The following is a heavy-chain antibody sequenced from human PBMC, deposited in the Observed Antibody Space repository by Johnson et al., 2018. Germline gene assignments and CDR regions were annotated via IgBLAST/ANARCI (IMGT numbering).Heavy chain of an antibody. CDR3: ASKGSSGWYLGAFDI. CDR2: ISGSGGST. Sequence: VQLLESGGGLVQPGGSLRLSCAASGFTFSSYAMSWVRQAPGKGLEWVSAISGSGGSTYYAASVKGRFTISRDNSKNSLYLQKNSLRAEDTAVYYCASKGSSGWYLGAFDIWGQGSMVTVSS. J-gene: IGHJ3*02. CDR1: GFTFSSYA. D-gene: IGHD6-19*01. V-gene: IGHV3-23*01.